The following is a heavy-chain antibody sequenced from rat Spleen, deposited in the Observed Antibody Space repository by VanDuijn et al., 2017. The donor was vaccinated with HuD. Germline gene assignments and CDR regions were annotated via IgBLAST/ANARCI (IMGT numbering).Heavy chain of an antibody. CDR2: ISYDGGST. D-gene: IGHD1-1*01. Sequence: EVQLVESGGGLVQPGRSMKLSCSASGFTFSDYGMAWVFQAPTKGLEWVASISYDGGSTYYRDSVKGRFTISRDNAKSTLYLQMESLRSEDTATYYCVKDLDYSGDYLMDAWGQGASVTVSS. J-gene: IGHJ4*01. CDR3: VKDLDYSGDYLMDA. V-gene: IGHV5-20*01. CDR1: GFTFSDYG.